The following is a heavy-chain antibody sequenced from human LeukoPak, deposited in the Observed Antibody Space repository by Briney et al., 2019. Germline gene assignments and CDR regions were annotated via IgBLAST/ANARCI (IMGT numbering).Heavy chain of an antibody. CDR2: IYSGGTT. J-gene: IGHJ4*02. V-gene: IGHV3-66*01. CDR3: ARDLATYGDFDY. D-gene: IGHD3-16*01. Sequence: GGSLRLSCAASGFTVSSNYMGWVRQAPGKGLEWVSVIYSGGTTYYADSVKGRFTISRDNSKNTLYLQMNSLRAEDTAVYYCARDLATYGDFDYWGQGTLVTVSS. CDR1: GFTVSSNY.